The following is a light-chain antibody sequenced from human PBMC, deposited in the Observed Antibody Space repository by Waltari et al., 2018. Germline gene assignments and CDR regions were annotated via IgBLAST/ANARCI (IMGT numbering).Light chain of an antibody. CDR1: QSISDC. Sequence: DIQLTQSPSTLSASVGDRVTITCRASQSISDCFAWYQQRPGKAPKLLIYTASTLQNGVPSRFRGSGSGTEFTLTINSLQPEDLGSYYCQQNNSNLYTFGQGTKLEIK. J-gene: IGKJ2*01. CDR2: TAS. V-gene: IGKV1-5*01. CDR3: QQNNSNLYT.